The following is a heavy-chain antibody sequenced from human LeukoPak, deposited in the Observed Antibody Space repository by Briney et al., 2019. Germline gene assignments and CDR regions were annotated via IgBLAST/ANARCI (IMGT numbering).Heavy chain of an antibody. CDR1: GFSLSSNW. CDR2: INGDGSST. J-gene: IGHJ6*02. CDR3: ARGGGHAVAYSMDV. Sequence: GGSLRLSCVASGFSLSSNWMHWVRHAPGKGLVWVSRINGDGSSTNYADSVKGRFTISRDNAKNTLYLQMNTLSAEDTAVYYCARGGGHAVAYSMDVWGRGTTVTVSS. V-gene: IGHV3-74*01. D-gene: IGHD5-12*01.